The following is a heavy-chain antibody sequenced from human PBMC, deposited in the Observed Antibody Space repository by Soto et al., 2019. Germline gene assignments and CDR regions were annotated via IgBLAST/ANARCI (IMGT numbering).Heavy chain of an antibody. J-gene: IGHJ5*02. CDR2: IYYSGST. Sequence: PSETLSLTCTVSGGSISSYYWSWIRQPPGKGLEWIGYIYYSGSTNYNPSLKSRVTISVDTSKNQFSLKLSSVTAADTAVYYCARARDTDEVDPWGQGTLVTVSS. CDR1: GGSISSYY. V-gene: IGHV4-59*01. CDR3: ARARDTDEVDP. D-gene: IGHD5-18*01.